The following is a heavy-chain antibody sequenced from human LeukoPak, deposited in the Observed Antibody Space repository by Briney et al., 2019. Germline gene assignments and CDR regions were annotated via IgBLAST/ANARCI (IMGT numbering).Heavy chain of an antibody. CDR2: IYYSGST. CDR3: ARRDFWSGYYSSRY. D-gene: IGHD3-3*01. V-gene: IGHV4-59*12. Sequence: KPSETLSLTCTVSGGSISSNYWSWVRQSPGKGLEWIGYIYYSGSTNYNPSLKSRLTLSVDTSRNQFSLKLRSVTAADTAVYYCARRDFWSGYYSSRYWGQGTLVSVSS. CDR1: GGSISSNY. J-gene: IGHJ4*02.